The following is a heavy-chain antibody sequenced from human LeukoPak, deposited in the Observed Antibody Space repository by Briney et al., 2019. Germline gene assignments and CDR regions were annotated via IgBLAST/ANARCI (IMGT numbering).Heavy chain of an antibody. Sequence: GGSLRLSCAASGFTFSSYSRNWVRQAPGEGLEWVSTISSSSSYIYYADSVKGRFTISRDNAKNSLYLQMNSLRAEDTAVYYCAIDSQLYDHPIFDYWGQGTLVTVSS. CDR2: ISSSSSYI. V-gene: IGHV3-21*01. CDR3: AIDSQLYDHPIFDY. D-gene: IGHD5-18*01. J-gene: IGHJ4*02. CDR1: GFTFSSYS.